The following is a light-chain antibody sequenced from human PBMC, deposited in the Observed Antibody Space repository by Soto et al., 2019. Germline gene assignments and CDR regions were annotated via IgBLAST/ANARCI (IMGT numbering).Light chain of an antibody. CDR1: SSDIGGHDY. Sequence: QSVLTQPASVSGSPGQSITISCNGTSSDIGGHDYVSWYQQQSGKAPKLTIFEVNHRPSGVSNRFSGSKSGNTASLTISGLQAEDEADYYCCSYAGSSTYVFGTGTKVTVL. CDR2: EVN. CDR3: CSYAGSSTYV. J-gene: IGLJ1*01. V-gene: IGLV2-23*02.